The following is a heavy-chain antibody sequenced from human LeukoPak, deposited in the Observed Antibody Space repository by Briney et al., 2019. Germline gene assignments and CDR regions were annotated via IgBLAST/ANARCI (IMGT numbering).Heavy chain of an antibody. CDR2: INPNSGVT. J-gene: IGHJ5*02. CDR3: ARGRIQLWSPFDP. Sequence: ASVKVSCKASRYTFTGYYMHWVRQAPGQGLEWMGWINPNSGVTDYAQNFQGRVTMTRDTSISTAYMELSRLRFDDTAVYYCARGRIQLWSPFDPWGQGTLVTVSS. V-gene: IGHV1-2*02. D-gene: IGHD5-18*01. CDR1: RYTFTGYY.